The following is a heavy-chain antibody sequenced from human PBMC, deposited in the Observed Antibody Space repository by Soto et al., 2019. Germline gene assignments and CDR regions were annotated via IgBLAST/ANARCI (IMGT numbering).Heavy chain of an antibody. D-gene: IGHD6-19*01. CDR3: ARSDSSGWPFDY. V-gene: IGHV1-69*01. Sequence: QVQLVQSGAEVKKPGSSVKVSCKASGGTFSSYAISWVRQAPGQGREWMGGIIPIFGTENYAQKFQGRVTITADESTRTAYMELSSLRSEDTAVYYCARSDSSGWPFDYWGQGTLVTVSS. CDR1: GGTFSSYA. CDR2: IIPIFGTE. J-gene: IGHJ4*02.